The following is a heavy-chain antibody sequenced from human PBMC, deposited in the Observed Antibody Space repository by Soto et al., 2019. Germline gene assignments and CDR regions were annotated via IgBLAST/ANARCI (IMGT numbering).Heavy chain of an antibody. CDR1: GFTFSSYS. CDR3: ARGWGKLAVAGTKGAFDI. CDR2: ISSSSSYI. Sequence: GGSLRLSCAASGFTFSSYSMNWVRQAPGKGLEWVSSISSSSSYIYYADSVKGRFTISRDNAKNSLYLQMNSLRAEDTAVYYCARGWGKLAVAGTKGAFDIWGQGTMVTVSS. V-gene: IGHV3-21*01. J-gene: IGHJ3*02. D-gene: IGHD6-19*01.